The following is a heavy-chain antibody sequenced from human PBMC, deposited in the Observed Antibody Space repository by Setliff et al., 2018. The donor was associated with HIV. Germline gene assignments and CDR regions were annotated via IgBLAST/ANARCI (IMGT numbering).Heavy chain of an antibody. Sequence: GGSLRLSCVGSGFTFNTYWMSWVRQVPGKGLEWVASINQNGSEIFYVDSVKGRFTVSRDNASSLMNLQMSRLRGEDTAVYYCARSGYCSGGSCQIYYYYYYYMDVWGKGTTVTVSS. CDR3: ARSGYCSGGSCQIYYYYYYYMDV. J-gene: IGHJ6*03. V-gene: IGHV3-7*01. CDR1: GFTFNTYW. CDR2: INQNGSEI. D-gene: IGHD2-15*01.